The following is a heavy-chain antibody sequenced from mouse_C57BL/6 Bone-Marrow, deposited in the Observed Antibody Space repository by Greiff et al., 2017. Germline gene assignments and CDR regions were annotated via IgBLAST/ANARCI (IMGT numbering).Heavy chain of an antibody. CDR2: ISNLAYSI. CDR3: ARHQIYYGYDGYFDV. Sequence: DVMLVESGGGLVQPGGSLKLSCAASGFTFSDYGMAWVRQAPRKGPEWVAFISNLAYSIYYADTVTGRFTISRENAKNTLYLEMSSLRSEDTAMYYCARHQIYYGYDGYFDVWGTGTTVTVSS. CDR1: GFTFSDYG. V-gene: IGHV5-15*01. J-gene: IGHJ1*03. D-gene: IGHD2-2*01.